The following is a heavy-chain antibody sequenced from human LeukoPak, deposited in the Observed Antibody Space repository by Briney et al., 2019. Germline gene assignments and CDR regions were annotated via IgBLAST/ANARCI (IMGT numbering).Heavy chain of an antibody. D-gene: IGHD3-3*01. J-gene: IGHJ3*02. V-gene: IGHV3-30-3*01. CDR3: ARDSFTIFGVVIIKGDAFDI. Sequence: GGSLRLSCAASGFTFSSYAMHWVRQAPGKGLEWVAVISYDGSNKYYADSVKGRFTISRDNSKNTLYLQMNSLRAEDTAVYYCARDSFTIFGVVIIKGDAFDIWGQGTMVTVSS. CDR1: GFTFSSYA. CDR2: ISYDGSNK.